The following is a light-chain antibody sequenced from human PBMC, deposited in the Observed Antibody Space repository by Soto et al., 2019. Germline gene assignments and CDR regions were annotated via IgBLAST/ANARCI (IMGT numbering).Light chain of an antibody. CDR1: SSDVGGYNY. Sequence: QSVLTQPASVSGSPGQSITISCTGTSSDVGGYNYVSWYQQHPGKAPKLMIYEVSNRPSGVSNRFSGSKSGNTASLTISGLQAEAEADYYCSSYTSSRTVVFGGGTKLTVL. CDR3: SSYTSSRTVV. J-gene: IGLJ2*01. CDR2: EVS. V-gene: IGLV2-14*01.